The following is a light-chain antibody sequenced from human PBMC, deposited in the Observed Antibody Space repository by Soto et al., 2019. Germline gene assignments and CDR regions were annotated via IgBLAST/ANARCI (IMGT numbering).Light chain of an antibody. CDR3: ATWNDGVFV. J-gene: IGLJ1*01. V-gene: IGLV1-44*01. CDR1: TSNIGRST. CDR2: GNT. Sequence: QSVLTQPPSASGTSGQRVTISCSGNTSNIGRSTVSWYQQFPGAAPKLLIYGNTQRPLGVPVRFSGSKSDTSASLAISGLQSEDEADYYCATWNDGVFVFGIGTKVTVL.